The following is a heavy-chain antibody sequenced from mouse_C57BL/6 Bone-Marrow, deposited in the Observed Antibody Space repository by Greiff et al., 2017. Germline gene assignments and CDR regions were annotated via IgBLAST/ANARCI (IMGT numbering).Heavy chain of an antibody. CDR3: SRGDYYGSSPDFDY. CDR1: GYTFTDYY. V-gene: IGHV1-19*01. J-gene: IGHJ2*01. D-gene: IGHD1-1*01. Sequence: VQLQQSGPVLVKPGASVKMSCKASGYTFTDYYMNWVKQSHGKSLEWIGVINPYNGGTSYNQKFKGKATLTVDKSSSTAYMEHNSLTSDDSAVDYCSRGDYYGSSPDFDYWGQGTTLTVAS. CDR2: INPYNGGT.